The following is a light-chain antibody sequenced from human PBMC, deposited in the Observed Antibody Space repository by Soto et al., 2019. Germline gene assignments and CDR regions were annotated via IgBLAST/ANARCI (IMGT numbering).Light chain of an antibody. CDR1: QSVNSH. V-gene: IGKV3-15*01. CDR3: HQYNNWPRT. CDR2: VAS. J-gene: IGKJ1*01. Sequence: EIVMTQSPATLSVSPGEGATLSCRASQSVNSHLAWYQQKPGQAPRLLIYVASTRATGIPARFSGSGSGTDFTLTISSLEPEDFAVYYCHQYNNWPRTFGQGTKLEIK.